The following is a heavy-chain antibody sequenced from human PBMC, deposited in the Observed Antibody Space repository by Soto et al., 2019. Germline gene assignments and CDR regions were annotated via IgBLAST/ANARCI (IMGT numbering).Heavy chain of an antibody. CDR1: GGTLSSYA. CDR3: ARVGGNYYYYGMDV. J-gene: IGHJ6*02. V-gene: IGHV1-69*13. Sequence: SVKVSCKASGGTLSSYAISWVRQAPGQGLEWMGGIIPIFGTANYAQKFQGRVTITADESTSTAYMELSSLRSEDTAVYYCARVGGNYYYYGMDVWGQGTTVTVSS. CDR2: IIPIFGTA. D-gene: IGHD1-1*01.